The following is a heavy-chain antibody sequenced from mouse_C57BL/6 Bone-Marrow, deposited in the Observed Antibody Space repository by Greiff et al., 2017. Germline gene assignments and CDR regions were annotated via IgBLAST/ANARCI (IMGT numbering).Heavy chain of an antibody. D-gene: IGHD2-4*01. V-gene: IGHV14-4*01. CDR3: SAYSFYYEYDAGFAY. Sequence: VQLQQSGAELVRPGASVKLSCTASGFTFNDDYMHWVKQRPGQGLEWIGGIDPENGDTEYASKFKGKATITADTSSNTAYLQLSSLTSEDTAVYYCSAYSFYYEYDAGFAYWGQGTLVTVSA. J-gene: IGHJ3*01. CDR1: GFTFNDDY. CDR2: IDPENGDT.